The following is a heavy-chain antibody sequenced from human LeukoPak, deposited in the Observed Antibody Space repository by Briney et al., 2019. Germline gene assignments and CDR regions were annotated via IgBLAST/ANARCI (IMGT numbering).Heavy chain of an antibody. D-gene: IGHD1-7*01. CDR3: ARAGGWNYVFDY. Sequence: GGSMRLSCAASGFTVSSNYMTWVRQAPGKGLEWVSVIYSGGCTNYADSVKGRFTISRDNSKNTLDLQMNSLRAEDTAVYYCARAGGWNYVFDYWGQGTLVTVSS. V-gene: IGHV3-53*01. CDR1: GFTVSSNY. J-gene: IGHJ4*02. CDR2: IYSGGCT.